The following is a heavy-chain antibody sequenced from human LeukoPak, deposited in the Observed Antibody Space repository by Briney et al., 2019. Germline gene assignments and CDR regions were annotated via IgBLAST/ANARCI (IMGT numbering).Heavy chain of an antibody. Sequence: GGSLRLSCAASGFTFSGSAMHCVRQASGKGLEWVGRIRSKANSYATAYAASVKGRFTISRDDSKNTAYLQMNSLKTEDTAVYYCTSAYCSSTSCYSAFDIWGQGTMVSVSS. D-gene: IGHD2-2*01. CDR1: GFTFSGSA. V-gene: IGHV3-73*01. J-gene: IGHJ3*02. CDR2: IRSKANSYAT. CDR3: TSAYCSSTSCYSAFDI.